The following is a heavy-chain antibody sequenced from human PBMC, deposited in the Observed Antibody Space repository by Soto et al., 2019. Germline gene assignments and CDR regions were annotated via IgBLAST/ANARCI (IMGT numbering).Heavy chain of an antibody. CDR3: ARDRQQWLDLTGDFDL. CDR2: ISAYNGNT. D-gene: IGHD3-9*01. J-gene: IGHJ2*01. CDR1: GYTFTSYG. V-gene: IGHV1-18*01. Sequence: QVPLVQSGAEVKKPGASVKVSCKASGYTFTSYGISWVRQAPGQGLEWMGWISAYNGNTNYAQKLQGRVTMTTDTSTSTAYMELRSLRSDDTAVYYCARDRQQWLDLTGDFDLWGRGTLVTVSS.